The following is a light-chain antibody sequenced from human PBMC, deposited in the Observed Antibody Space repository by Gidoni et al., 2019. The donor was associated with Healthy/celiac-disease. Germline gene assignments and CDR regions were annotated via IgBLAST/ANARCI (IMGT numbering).Light chain of an antibody. Sequence: DIQMTQSPSSLSASVGDRVTITCRASQSISSYLNWYQQKPGKAPKLLIYAASSLQSGVPSRFSGSGSGTDFTLTISRLQPEDVATDYCQQSYSTPFTFGPGTKVDIK. J-gene: IGKJ3*01. V-gene: IGKV1-39*01. CDR1: QSISSY. CDR3: QQSYSTPFT. CDR2: AAS.